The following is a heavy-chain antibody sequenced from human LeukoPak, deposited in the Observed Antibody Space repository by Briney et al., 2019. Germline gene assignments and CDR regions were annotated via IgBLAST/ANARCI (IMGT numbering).Heavy chain of an antibody. CDR2: ISYDGSNK. D-gene: IGHD3-10*01. V-gene: IGHV3-30-3*01. CDR1: GFTFSTYT. CDR3: AKVGYYGSGSQFDY. J-gene: IGHJ4*02. Sequence: GGSLRLSCAASGFTFSTYTIHWVRQAPAKGLEWVALISYDGSNKYYADSVKGRFTISRDNSKNTLYLQMNSLRPEDTALYYCAKVGYYGSGSQFDYWGQGTLVTVSS.